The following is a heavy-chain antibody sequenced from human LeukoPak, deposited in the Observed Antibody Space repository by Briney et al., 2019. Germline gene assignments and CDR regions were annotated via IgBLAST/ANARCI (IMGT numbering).Heavy chain of an antibody. CDR1: GFTFSSYA. V-gene: IGHV3-23*01. CDR3: AKKDIVVVPAAIHHDY. CDR2: ISGSGGST. Sequence: GGSLRLSCAASGFTFSSYAMSWVRQAPGKGLEWVSAISGSGGSTYYADSMKGRFTISRDNSKNTLYLQMNSLRAEDTAVYYCAKKDIVVVPAAIHHDYWGQGTLVTVSS. D-gene: IGHD2-2*02. J-gene: IGHJ4*02.